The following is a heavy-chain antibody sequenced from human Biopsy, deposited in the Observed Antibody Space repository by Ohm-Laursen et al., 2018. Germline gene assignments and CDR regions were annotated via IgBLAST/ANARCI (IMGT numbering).Heavy chain of an antibody. CDR3: ARDSRNKFDL. J-gene: IGHJ5*02. CDR2: ISPNSGGT. CDR1: GYAVNDYF. Sequence: ASVKVSCKGSGYAVNDYFLHWLRQAPGQGPEWMGWISPNSGGTNYAQKLQGRVTMTTDTSTSTVYLELRRLISDDTAMYYCARDSRNKFDLWGQGTLVSVSA. V-gene: IGHV1-2*02. D-gene: IGHD1/OR15-1a*01.